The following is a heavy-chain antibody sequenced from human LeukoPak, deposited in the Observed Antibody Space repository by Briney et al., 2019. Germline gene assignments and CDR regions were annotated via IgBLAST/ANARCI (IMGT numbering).Heavy chain of an antibody. V-gene: IGHV1-8*01. J-gene: IGHJ6*02. CDR3: ARTVVTPRYYYGMDV. CDR1: GYTFTSYD. CDR2: MNPNSGNT. D-gene: IGHD4-23*01. Sequence: GASVKVSCKASGYTFTSYDINWVRQATGQGLEWMGRMNPNSGNTGYAQKLQGRVTMTRNTSISTAYMELSSLRSEDTAVYYCARTVVTPRYYYGMDVWGQGTTVTVSS.